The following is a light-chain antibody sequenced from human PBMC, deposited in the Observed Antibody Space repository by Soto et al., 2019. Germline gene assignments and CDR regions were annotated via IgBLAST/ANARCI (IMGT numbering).Light chain of an antibody. CDR3: HQYVRPPLT. J-gene: IGKJ4*01. V-gene: IGKV3-20*01. CDR2: GTS. Sequence: EIVLTQSPGTLSLSPGESATLSCRASESISSTSLAWCQQKPGQAPRLLIYGTSSRATDIPGRFTGRGSGTHFTLTIRRLETEDFAVYYCHQYVRPPLTFGGGTKV. CDR1: ESISSTS.